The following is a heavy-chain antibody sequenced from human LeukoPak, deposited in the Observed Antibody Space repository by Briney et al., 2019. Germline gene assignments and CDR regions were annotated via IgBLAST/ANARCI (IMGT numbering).Heavy chain of an antibody. D-gene: IGHD4/OR15-4a*01. CDR1: GYTFSSND. CDR2: MNPHSGNT. CDR3: ARGVCADNDY. V-gene: IGHV1-8*01. Sequence: ASVKVSCKASGYTFSSNDINWVRQATGQGLEWMGWMNPHSGNTGYAQKFQGRVTITRNSSISTVSMELSSLRSENTAVYDCARGVCADNDYWGQGTLVIVAS. J-gene: IGHJ4*02.